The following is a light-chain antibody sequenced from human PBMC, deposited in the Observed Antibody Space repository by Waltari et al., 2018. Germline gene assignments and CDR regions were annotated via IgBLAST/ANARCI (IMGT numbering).Light chain of an antibody. V-gene: IGLV2-23*02. J-gene: IGLJ2*01. CDR1: SSDVGSYNL. Sequence: QSALTQPAYVSGYTGQSLTVSCTGTSSDVGSYNLVSWYQQHPGKAPKLLFFEVSQLPSGISIRFSGAKSGNTPSLTFSGLQAEDGADYYFSSYAGNRSVVFGGGTKLTVL. CDR3: SSYAGNRSVV. CDR2: EVS.